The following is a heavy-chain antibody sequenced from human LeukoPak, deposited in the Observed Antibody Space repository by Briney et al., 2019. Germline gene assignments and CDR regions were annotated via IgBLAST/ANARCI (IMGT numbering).Heavy chain of an antibody. V-gene: IGHV4-30-2*02. CDR3: ARVKIYYFDY. CDR1: GGSISSGGYY. CDR2: IYHSGST. Sequence: PSETLSLTCTVSGGSISSGGYYWSWIRQPPGKGLEWIGYIYHSGSTYYNPSLKSRVTISVDRSKNQFSLKLSSVTAADTAVYYCARVKIYYFDYWGQGTLVTVSS. J-gene: IGHJ4*02.